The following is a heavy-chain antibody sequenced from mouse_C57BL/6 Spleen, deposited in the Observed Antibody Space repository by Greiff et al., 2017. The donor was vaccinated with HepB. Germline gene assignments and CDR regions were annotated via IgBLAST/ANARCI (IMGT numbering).Heavy chain of an antibody. J-gene: IGHJ1*03. CDR3: ARDLNWDWYFDV. V-gene: IGHV3-6*01. D-gene: IGHD4-1*01. CDR2: ISYDGSN. CDR1: GYSITSGYY. Sequence: EVQLVESGPGLVKPSQSLSLTCSVTGYSITSGYYWNWIRQFPGNKLEWMGYISYDGSNNYNPSLKNRISITRDTSKNQFFLKLNSVTTEDTATYYCARDLNWDWYFDVWGTGTTVTVSS.